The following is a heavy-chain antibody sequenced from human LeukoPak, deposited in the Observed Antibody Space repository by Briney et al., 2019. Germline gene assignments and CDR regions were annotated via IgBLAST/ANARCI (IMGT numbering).Heavy chain of an antibody. Sequence: GGSLRLSCAASGFTFSSYAMHWVRQAPGKGLEWVAVISYDGSNKYYADSVKGRFTISRDNSKNTLYLQMNSLRAEDTAVYYCARFNCGSGSRHLYYYYGMDVWGQGTTVTVSS. CDR3: ARFNCGSGSRHLYYYYGMDV. J-gene: IGHJ6*02. CDR1: GFTFSSYA. CDR2: ISYDGSNK. D-gene: IGHD3-10*01. V-gene: IGHV3-30-3*01.